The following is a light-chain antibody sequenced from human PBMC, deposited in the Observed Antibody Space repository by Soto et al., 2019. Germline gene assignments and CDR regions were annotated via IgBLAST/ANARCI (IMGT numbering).Light chain of an antibody. Sequence: QSALTQPASVSGSPGQSITISWTGTSSDVGGYNYVSWYQQHPGKAPKLIIYEVGNRPSGVSNRFSGSKSGNTASLTISGLQAEDEADYYCSSYTSSSTWVFGGGTKLTVL. CDR1: SSDVGGYNY. J-gene: IGLJ3*02. CDR2: EVG. V-gene: IGLV2-14*01. CDR3: SSYTSSSTWV.